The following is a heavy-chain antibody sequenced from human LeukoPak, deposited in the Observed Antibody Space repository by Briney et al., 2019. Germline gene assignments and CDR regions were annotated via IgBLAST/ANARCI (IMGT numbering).Heavy chain of an antibody. D-gene: IGHD6-13*01. J-gene: IGHJ4*02. CDR3: ARGIAVAAKQGCFDY. Sequence: SETLSLTCAVYGGSFSGYYWSWIRQPPGKGLEWIGEINHSGSTNYNPSLKSRVTMSVDTSKNQFSLKLSSVTAADTAVYYCARGIAVAAKQGCFDYWGQGTLVTASS. CDR2: INHSGST. CDR1: GGSFSGYY. V-gene: IGHV4-34*01.